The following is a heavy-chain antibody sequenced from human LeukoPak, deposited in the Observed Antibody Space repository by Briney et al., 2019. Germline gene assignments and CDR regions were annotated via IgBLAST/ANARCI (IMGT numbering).Heavy chain of an antibody. D-gene: IGHD3-9*01. CDR3: QRTAYDILTGYQDYFDY. CDR2: IYPGDSDT. CDR1: GYSFTSYW. J-gene: IGHJ4*02. Sequence: GESLKISCKGSGYSFTSYWIGWVRQMPGKGLEWMGIIYPGDSDTRYSPSFQGQVTISADKSISTAYLQWSSLKASDTAMYYRQRTAYDILTGYQDYFDYWGQGTLVTVSS. V-gene: IGHV5-51*01.